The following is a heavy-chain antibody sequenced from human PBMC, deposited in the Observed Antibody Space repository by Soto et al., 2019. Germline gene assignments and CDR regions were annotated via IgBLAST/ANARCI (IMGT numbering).Heavy chain of an antibody. J-gene: IGHJ4*02. D-gene: IGHD5-12*01. CDR3: VKDVRPDGYWDFDY. CDR2: ILGRGDT. Sequence: EVQLLESGGGSVQPGGSLRLSCAASGFTFSSFAMSWVRQAPGKGLERVSGILGRGDTYYEESVKGRFTISRDNSKNTLFLQLNSLRVEDTAIYYCVKDVRPDGYWDFDYWGQGTLVTVSS. V-gene: IGHV3-23*01. CDR1: GFTFSSFA.